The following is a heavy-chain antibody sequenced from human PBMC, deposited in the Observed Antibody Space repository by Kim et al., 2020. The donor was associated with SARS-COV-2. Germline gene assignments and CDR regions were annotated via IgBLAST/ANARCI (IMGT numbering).Heavy chain of an antibody. CDR2: TENKANSYTT. Sequence: GGSLRLSCVAFGFTLSDHYMDWVRQAPGKGLEWVGRTENKANSYTTQYAASVKGRFTISRDDSKNSLYLQMNSLKTEDTAVYYCVRVRGYGGYLGFWGQGTLVTVSS. J-gene: IGHJ4*02. CDR3: VRVRGYGGYLGF. D-gene: IGHD5-12*01. CDR1: GFTLSDHY. V-gene: IGHV3-72*01.